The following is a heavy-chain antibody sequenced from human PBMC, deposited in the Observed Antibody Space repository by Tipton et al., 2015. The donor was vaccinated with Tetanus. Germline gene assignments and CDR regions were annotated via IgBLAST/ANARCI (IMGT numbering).Heavy chain of an antibody. CDR1: GGLITTGGYS. V-gene: IGHV4-30-2*01. J-gene: IGHJ4*02. CDR3: ARANNDYDKKGPFDY. Sequence: TLSLTCTVSGGLITTGGYSWGWIRQLPGQGLEWLGYIYQTDSTYYNPSVTSRLTLSLQRSKNQVSLKLISVTAADTAVYYCARANNDYDKKGPFDYWGQGARVIVSS. CDR2: IYQTDST. D-gene: IGHD3-16*01.